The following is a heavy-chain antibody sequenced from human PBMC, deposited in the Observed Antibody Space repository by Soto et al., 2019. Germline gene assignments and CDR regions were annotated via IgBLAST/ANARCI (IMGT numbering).Heavy chain of an antibody. J-gene: IGHJ4*02. CDR3: ARDPWAADY. CDR1: GDSVSSNSAG. D-gene: IGHD3-16*01. V-gene: IGHV6-1*01. Sequence: TLSLTCAISGDSVSSNSAGRNWIRQSPSRGLEWLGRTYYRFKWYNDYAVSVKSRITINPDTSKNPFSLQLNSVTPEDTAVYYCARDPWAADYWGQGTLVTVSS. CDR2: TYYRFKWYN.